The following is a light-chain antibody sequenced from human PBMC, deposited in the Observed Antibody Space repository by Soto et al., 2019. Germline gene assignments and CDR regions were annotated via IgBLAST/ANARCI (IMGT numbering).Light chain of an antibody. V-gene: IGKV3-20*01. J-gene: IGKJ2*01. CDR3: QQYGRSPPFT. Sequence: IVLTQSPGTLSLSPGERATLSCRASQSVSSTYIAWYQQNPGQAPRLLIYGASSRATGIPDRFSGSGSGTDFTHTISRLEAEDSAVYFCQQYGRSPPFTFCQATKVEIK. CDR2: GAS. CDR1: QSVSSTY.